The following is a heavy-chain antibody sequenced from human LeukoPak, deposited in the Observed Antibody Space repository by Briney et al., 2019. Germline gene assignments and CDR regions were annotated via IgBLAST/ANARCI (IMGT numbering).Heavy chain of an antibody. CDR1: GGSISSGGYY. D-gene: IGHD6-13*01. V-gene: IGHV4-30-2*01. CDR3: ARGCGSSWYGLSRGTHWFDP. J-gene: IGHJ5*02. CDR2: INHSGST. Sequence: SQTLSLICAVSGGSISSGGYYWSWIRQPPGKGLEWIGEINHSGSTNYNPSLKSRVTISVDTSKNQFSLKLSSVTAADTAVYYCARGCGSSWYGLSRGTHWFDPWGQGTLVTVSS.